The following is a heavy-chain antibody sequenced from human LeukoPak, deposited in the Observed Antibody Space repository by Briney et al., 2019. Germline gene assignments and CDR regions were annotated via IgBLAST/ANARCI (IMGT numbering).Heavy chain of an antibody. D-gene: IGHD3-22*01. CDR3: ARGHYYDSSGPSGYFDY. CDR2: IIPIFGTA. Sequence: ASVKVSCKASGGTFSSYAISWVRQAPGQGLEWMGVIIPIFGTANYAQKFQGRVTITTDESTSIAYMELSSLRSEDTAVYYCARGHYYDSSGPSGYFDYWGQGTLVTVSS. J-gene: IGHJ4*02. V-gene: IGHV1-69*05. CDR1: GGTFSSYA.